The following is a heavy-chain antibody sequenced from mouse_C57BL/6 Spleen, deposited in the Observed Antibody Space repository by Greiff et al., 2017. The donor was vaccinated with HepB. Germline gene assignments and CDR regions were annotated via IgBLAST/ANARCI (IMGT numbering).Heavy chain of an antibody. CDR3: TRSFDY. V-gene: IGHV1-15*01. J-gene: IGHJ2*01. CDR1: GYTFTDYE. Sequence: VKLKQSGAELVRPGASVTLSCKASGYTFTDYEMHWVKQTPVHGLEWIGAIDPETGGTAYNQKFKGKAILTADKSSSTAYMELRSLTSEDSAVYYCTRSFDYWGQGTTLTVSS. CDR2: IDPETGGT.